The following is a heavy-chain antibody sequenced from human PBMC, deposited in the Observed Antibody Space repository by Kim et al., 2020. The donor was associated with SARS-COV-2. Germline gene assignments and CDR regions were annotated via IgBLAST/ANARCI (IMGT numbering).Heavy chain of an antibody. CDR1: GLTFLLSS. CDR2: ISGSGAKT. J-gene: IGHJ5*02. CDR3: AKDLRDIVVVGDERIS. D-gene: IGHD2-15*01. V-gene: IGHV3-23*01. Sequence: GGSLRLSCAASGLTFLLSSRRWVLQAPGKGLEWVSTISGSGAKTYYADSVKGRFTISRDNSKNTVYLQMNSLRAEDTALYYCAKDLRDIVVVGDERISWGQGTLVTVSS.